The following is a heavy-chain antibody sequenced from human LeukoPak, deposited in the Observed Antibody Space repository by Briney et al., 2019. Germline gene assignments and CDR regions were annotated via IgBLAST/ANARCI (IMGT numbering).Heavy chain of an antibody. V-gene: IGHV4-59*01. CDR2: IYYSGST. CDR3: ARGDPDNSSSWYLVDY. D-gene: IGHD6-13*01. CDR1: GGSISSYY. Sequence: PSETLSLTCTVSGGSISSYYWSWIRQPPGKGLEWIGYIYYSGSTNYSPSLKSRVTISVDTSKNQFSLKLSSVTAADTAVYYCARGDPDNSSSWYLVDYWGQGTLVTVSS. J-gene: IGHJ4*02.